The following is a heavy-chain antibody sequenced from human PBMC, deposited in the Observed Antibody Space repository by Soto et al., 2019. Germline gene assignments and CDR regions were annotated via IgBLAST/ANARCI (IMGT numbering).Heavy chain of an antibody. CDR1: GGSVSSGSYY. Sequence: QVQLQESGPGLVKPSETLSLTCTVSGGSVSSGSYYWTWIRQSPGKGLEWVGYIYYNGATSYNPSLKSRVTISRYTSKNQFSLKLTSVTAADTAVYYCTGNDAACDIWGQGTMVSVSS. J-gene: IGHJ3*02. CDR2: IYYNGAT. CDR3: TGNDAACDI. V-gene: IGHV4-61*01.